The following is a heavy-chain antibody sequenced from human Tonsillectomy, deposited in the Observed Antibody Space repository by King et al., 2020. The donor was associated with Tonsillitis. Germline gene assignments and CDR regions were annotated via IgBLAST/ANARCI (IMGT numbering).Heavy chain of an antibody. CDR2: ISFDGSIT. J-gene: IGHJ5*02. V-gene: IGHV3-30*18. CDR1: GFTFSSYG. Sequence: VQLVESGGGVVQPGRSLRLSCAASGFTFSSYGMHWVRQAPGKGLDWVAVISFDGSITYYADSVKGRFTISRDNSKNTVYLQMNFLTAEDTAVYYCAKVRRASSTWWYWFDPWGRGTLVTVSS. D-gene: IGHD2-15*01. CDR3: AKVRRASSTWWYWFDP.